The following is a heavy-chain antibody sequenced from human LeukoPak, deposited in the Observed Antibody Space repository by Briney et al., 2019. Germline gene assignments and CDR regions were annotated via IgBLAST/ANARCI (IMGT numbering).Heavy chain of an antibody. J-gene: IGHJ4*02. CDR3: ARQLGYCSDGSCYFPY. D-gene: IGHD2-15*01. CDR1: GFTFSSSA. Sequence: GGSLRLSCAASGFTFSSSAMSWVRQDPGKGLEWVSAISNNGGYTYYADSVQGRFTISGDNSKSTLCLQMNSLRAEDTAVYYCARQLGYCSDGSCYFPYWGQGTLVTVSS. V-gene: IGHV3-23*01. CDR2: ISNNGGYT.